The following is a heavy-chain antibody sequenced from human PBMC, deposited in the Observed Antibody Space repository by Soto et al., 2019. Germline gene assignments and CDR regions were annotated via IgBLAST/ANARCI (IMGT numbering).Heavy chain of an antibody. Sequence: QITLKESGPTLVRPTQTLTLTCAFSGFSLSTSGVGVGWIRQPPGKALEWLAVIYWDDSKHYSPSLRSRLTXXTXXSQTQMVLTMTNMDPIDTGTYYCAHKGPEDWPLDYWGQGTLVTVSS. J-gene: IGHJ4*02. CDR3: AHKGPEDWPLDY. D-gene: IGHD3-9*01. CDR2: IYWDDSK. CDR1: GFSLSTSGVG. V-gene: IGHV2-5*02.